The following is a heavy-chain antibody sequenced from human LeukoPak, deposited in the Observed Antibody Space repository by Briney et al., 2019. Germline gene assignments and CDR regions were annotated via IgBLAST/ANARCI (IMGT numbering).Heavy chain of an antibody. J-gene: IGHJ4*02. CDR1: GYTFTVYY. CDR3: ARSVATTSFDY. D-gene: IGHD5-12*01. Sequence: ASVTVSFKASGYTFTVYYMHWVRQAPGQGLEWMGWINPNSGGTNYAQKFQGRVTMTRDTSISTAYMELSRLRSDDTAVYYCARSVATTSFDYWGQGTLVTVSS. CDR2: INPNSGGT. V-gene: IGHV1-2*02.